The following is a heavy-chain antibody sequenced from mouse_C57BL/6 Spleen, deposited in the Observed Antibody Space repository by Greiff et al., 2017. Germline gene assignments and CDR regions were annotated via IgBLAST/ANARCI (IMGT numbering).Heavy chain of an antibody. V-gene: IGHV5-9-1*02. Sequence: EVNLVESGEGLVKPGGSLKLSCAASGFTFSSYAMSWVRQTPEKRLEWVAYISSGGDYIYYADTVKGRFTISRDNARNTLYLQMSSLKSEDTAMYYCTRDLVYYGSSYWYFDVWGTGTTVTVSS. CDR2: ISSGGDYI. D-gene: IGHD1-1*01. CDR1: GFTFSSYA. CDR3: TRDLVYYGSSYWYFDV. J-gene: IGHJ1*03.